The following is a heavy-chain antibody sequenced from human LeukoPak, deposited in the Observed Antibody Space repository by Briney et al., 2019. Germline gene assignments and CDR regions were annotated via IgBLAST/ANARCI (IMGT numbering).Heavy chain of an antibody. D-gene: IGHD6-13*01. CDR1: GIPFSDYY. J-gene: IGHJ4*02. Sequence: GGSLRLSCVVSGIPFSDYYMNWIRQAPGKGLEWISYISSSSSYTDYADSVKGRFTISRDNAQNALFLQMDSLRVEDTAVYYCAAGTAADYWGQGTLVTVSS. V-gene: IGHV3-11*03. CDR3: AAGTAADY. CDR2: ISSSSSYT.